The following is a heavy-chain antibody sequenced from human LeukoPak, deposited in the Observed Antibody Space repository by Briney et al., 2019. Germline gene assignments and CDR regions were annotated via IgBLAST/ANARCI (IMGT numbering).Heavy chain of an antibody. CDR3: AKDPILTGYYTY. CDR1: GFTFSSYA. D-gene: IGHD3-9*01. J-gene: IGHJ4*02. V-gene: IGHV3-23*01. Sequence: GGSLRLSCAASGFTFSSYAMSWVRQAPGKGLEWVSAISGGGGSTYYADSVKGRFTISRDNSKNTLYLQMNSLRAEDTAVYYCAKDPILTGYYTYWGQGTLVTVSS. CDR2: ISGGGGST.